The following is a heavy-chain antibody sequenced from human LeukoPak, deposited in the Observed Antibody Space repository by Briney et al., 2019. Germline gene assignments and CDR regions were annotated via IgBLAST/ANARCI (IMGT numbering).Heavy chain of an antibody. J-gene: IGHJ4*02. CDR1: GFTFSSYS. CDR2: ISSSSSYI. V-gene: IGHV3-21*01. D-gene: IGHD3-22*01. CDR3: ARVEYYYDSSGYLYYFDY. Sequence: GGSLRLSCAASGFTFSSYSMNWVRQAPGKGLEWVSSISSSSSYIYYADSVKGRFTISRDNAKNSLYLQMNSLRAEDTAVYYCARVEYYYDSSGYLYYFDYWGQGTLVTVSS.